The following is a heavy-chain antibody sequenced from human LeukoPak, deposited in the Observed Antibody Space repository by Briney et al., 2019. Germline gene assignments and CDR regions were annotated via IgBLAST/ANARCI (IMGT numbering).Heavy chain of an antibody. CDR3: ARDPYSGGYWNYYYYYMDV. CDR1: GFTFSSYE. CDR2: ISSSGSTI. D-gene: IGHD1-26*01. Sequence: GGSLRLSCAASGFTFSSYEMNWIRQAPGKGLEWVSYISSSGSTIYYADSVKGRFTISRDNAKNSLFLQMNSLTAEDTAVYYCARDPYSGGYWNYYYYYMDVWGKGTTVTISS. V-gene: IGHV3-48*03. J-gene: IGHJ6*03.